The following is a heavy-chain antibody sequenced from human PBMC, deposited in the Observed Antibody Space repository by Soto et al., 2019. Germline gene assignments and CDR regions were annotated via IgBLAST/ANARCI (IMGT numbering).Heavy chain of an antibody. Sequence: GGSLRLSCAASGFTFSSYAMSWVRQAPGKGLEWVSAISGSGGSTYYADSVKGRFTISRDNSKNTLYLQMNSLRAEDTAVYYCALGWLRLDSSGRDYWGQGTLVTVSS. CDR2: ISGSGGST. CDR1: GFTFSSYA. V-gene: IGHV3-23*01. CDR3: ALGWLRLDSSGRDY. D-gene: IGHD5-12*01. J-gene: IGHJ4*02.